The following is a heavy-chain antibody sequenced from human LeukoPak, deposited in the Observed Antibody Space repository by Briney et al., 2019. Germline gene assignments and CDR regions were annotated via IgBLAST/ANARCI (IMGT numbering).Heavy chain of an antibody. J-gene: IGHJ4*02. Sequence: PGGSLRLSCAASGFTFSSYWMSWVRQAPGKGLEWVANIKEDGSEKYYVGSVKGRFTISRDNAKNSLYLQMNSLRAEDTAVYYCASQGVYSGHDLDYFDYWGQGALVTVSS. CDR2: IKEDGSEK. V-gene: IGHV3-7*01. CDR1: GFTFSSYW. CDR3: ASQGVYSGHDLDYFDY. D-gene: IGHD5-12*01.